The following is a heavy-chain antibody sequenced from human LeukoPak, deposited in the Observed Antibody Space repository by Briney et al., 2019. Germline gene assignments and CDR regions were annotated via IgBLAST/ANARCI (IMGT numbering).Heavy chain of an antibody. CDR1: RRSVSSDY. V-gene: IGHV4-59*02. Sequence: PSESLSLACTVDRRSVSSDYWRWIRQPPGKGLEWIGYIYYTGSTNYNPSLKSRVTISVDTSKNQFSLKLSSVTAADTAVYYCARGGDLLFGKYYFDYWGQGTLVTVSS. CDR2: IYYTGST. J-gene: IGHJ4*02. D-gene: IGHD2-21*01. CDR3: ARGGDLLFGKYYFDY.